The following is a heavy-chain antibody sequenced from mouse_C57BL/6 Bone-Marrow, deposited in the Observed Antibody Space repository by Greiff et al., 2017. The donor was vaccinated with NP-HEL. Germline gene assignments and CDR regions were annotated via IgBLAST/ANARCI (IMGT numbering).Heavy chain of an antibody. J-gene: IGHJ2*01. CDR3: ARGSFDY. CDR1: GYTFTSYW. CDR2: IDPSDSYT. V-gene: IGHV1-69*01. Sequence: QVQLKQPGAELVMPGASVKLSCKASGYTFTSYWMHWVKQRPGQGLEWIGEIDPSDSYTNYNQKFKGKSTLTVDKSSSTAYMQRSSLTYEDSAVYYCARGSFDYWGQGTTLTVSS.